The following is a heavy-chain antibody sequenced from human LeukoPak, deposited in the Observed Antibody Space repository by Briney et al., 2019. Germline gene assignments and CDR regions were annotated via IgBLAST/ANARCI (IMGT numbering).Heavy chain of an antibody. CDR2: IGGSGGST. CDR1: GFTFSSYA. V-gene: IGHV3-23*01. D-gene: IGHD3-9*01. CDR3: AKGARNYDILTGSDY. J-gene: IGHJ4*02. Sequence: GGSLRLSCAASGFTFSSYAMSWVRQAPGKGLEWVSAIGGSGGSTYYADSVKGRFTISRDNSKNTLYLQMNSLRAEDTAVYYCAKGARNYDILTGSDYWGQGTLVTVSS.